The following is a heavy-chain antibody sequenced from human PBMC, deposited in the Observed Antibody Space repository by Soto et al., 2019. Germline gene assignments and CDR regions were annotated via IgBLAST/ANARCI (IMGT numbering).Heavy chain of an antibody. Sequence: RGALVLSCASSVFNFSTYGMHWVRQARGKGLEWVAVVSYDGTYKYYADSVKGRFTISRDNSKNTLNLQMNSLKGEDTAVYYCAKASPPRYYYGMDVWGQGTPVTVSS. J-gene: IGHJ6*01. CDR2: VSYDGTYK. V-gene: IGHV3-30*18. CDR1: VFNFSTYG. CDR3: AKASPPRYYYGMDV.